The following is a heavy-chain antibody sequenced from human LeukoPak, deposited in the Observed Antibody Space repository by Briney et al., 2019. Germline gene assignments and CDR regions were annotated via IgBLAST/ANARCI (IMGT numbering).Heavy chain of an antibody. D-gene: IGHD3-10*01. CDR2: ISGSGIST. CDR1: EFTFSSYG. J-gene: IGHJ4*02. V-gene: IGHV3-23*01. Sequence: GGTLRLSCAASEFTFSSYGMSWVRQAPGKGLEWVSAISGSGISTYYADSVKGRSTISRDNSKNTLYLQVHSLRAEDTAVYYCAKRLSGGPLDYWGQGTLVTVSS. CDR3: AKRLSGGPLDY.